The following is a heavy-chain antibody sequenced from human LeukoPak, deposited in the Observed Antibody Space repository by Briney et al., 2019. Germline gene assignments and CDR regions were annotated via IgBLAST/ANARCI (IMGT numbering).Heavy chain of an antibody. CDR3: ARGGGRDGYNTDY. V-gene: IGHV3-23*01. Sequence: GGSLRLSCSASGFTFSSYAMAWVRQAPGKGLGWVSAISGSGGNTYYADSVKGRFTISRDNAKNSLYLQMNGLRAEDTAVYYCARGGGRDGYNTDYWGQGTLVTVSS. CDR2: ISGSGGNT. D-gene: IGHD5-24*01. CDR1: GFTFSSYA. J-gene: IGHJ4*02.